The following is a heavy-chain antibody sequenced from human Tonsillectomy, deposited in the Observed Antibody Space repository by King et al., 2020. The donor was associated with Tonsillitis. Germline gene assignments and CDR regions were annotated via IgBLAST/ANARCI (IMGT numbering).Heavy chain of an antibody. D-gene: IGHD3-16*01. CDR3: VEDGIGLSDWYFDR. Sequence: VQLVESGGGVVQPGTSLRLSCAASGFTFGNYGMHWVRQAPGKGLEWVALIAYDASYENYADSVKGRFTISRDNSKNTLYLKMNSLRVEDTAVYYCVEDGIGLSDWYFDRWGRGTLVTVSS. CDR1: GFTFGNYG. J-gene: IGHJ2*01. V-gene: IGHV3-30*18. CDR2: IAYDASYE.